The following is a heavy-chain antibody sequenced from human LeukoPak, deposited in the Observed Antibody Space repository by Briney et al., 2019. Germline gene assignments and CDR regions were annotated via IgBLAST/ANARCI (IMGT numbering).Heavy chain of an antibody. D-gene: IGHD2-15*01. CDR1: GFTFSSYS. CDR2: ISSSSSYI. V-gene: IGHV3-21*01. Sequence: GGSLRLSCAASGFTFSSYSMNWVRQAPGEGLEWVSSISSSSSYIYYADSVKGRFTISRDNAKNSLYLQMNSLRAEDTAVYYCARAALSTYWFDPWGQGTLVTVSS. CDR3: ARAALSTYWFDP. J-gene: IGHJ5*02.